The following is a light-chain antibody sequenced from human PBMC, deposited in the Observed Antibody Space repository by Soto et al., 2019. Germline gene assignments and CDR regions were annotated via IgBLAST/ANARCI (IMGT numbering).Light chain of an antibody. Sequence: QAVVTQPPSVSGAPGQRVTISCTGSSSNIGAGYDVHWYQQLPGTAPKLLIYGNSNRPSGVPDRFSGSKSGTSASLAITGLRAEYEADYYCQSYDSSLGGPYVLGTGTK. CDR2: GNS. J-gene: IGLJ1*01. CDR3: QSYDSSLGGPYV. V-gene: IGLV1-40*01. CDR1: SSNIGAGYD.